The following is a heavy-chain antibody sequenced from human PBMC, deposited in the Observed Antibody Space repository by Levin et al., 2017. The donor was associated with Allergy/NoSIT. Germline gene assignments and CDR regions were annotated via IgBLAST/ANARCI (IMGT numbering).Heavy chain of an antibody. CDR1: GGSISSYY. Sequence: PSETLSLTCTVSGGSISSYYWSWIRQPPGKGLEWIGYIYYSGSTNYNPSLKSRVTISVDTSKNQFSLKLSSVTAADTAVYYCARERITMVRGVITNWFDPWGQGTLVTVSS. CDR3: ARERITMVRGVITNWFDP. J-gene: IGHJ5*02. V-gene: IGHV4-59*01. D-gene: IGHD3-10*01. CDR2: IYYSGST.